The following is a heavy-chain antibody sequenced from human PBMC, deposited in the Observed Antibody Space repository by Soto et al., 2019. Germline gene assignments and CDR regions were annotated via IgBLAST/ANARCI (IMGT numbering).Heavy chain of an antibody. V-gene: IGHV3-73*02. CDR3: NSYGGDYQDAFDI. CDR2: IRSKANSYAT. J-gene: IGHJ3*02. Sequence: EVQLVESGGGLVQPGGSLKLSCAASGFTFSGSAMHWVRQASGKGLEWVGRIRSKANSYATAYAASVKGRFTITRDDSKNTAYLQMNSLKTEDTAVYYCNSYGGDYQDAFDIWGQGTMVTVSS. CDR1: GFTFSGSA. D-gene: IGHD4-17*01.